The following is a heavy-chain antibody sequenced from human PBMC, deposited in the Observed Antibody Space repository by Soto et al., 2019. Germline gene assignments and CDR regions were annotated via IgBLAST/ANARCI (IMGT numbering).Heavy chain of an antibody. Sequence: VWSLRLSCAACGLTMRGKKYVAWVRQAPGKGLEWVSGLYDVDGSFYADSVRGRFTTSSDSSKTTVYLQMNDLRPDDTAVYYCATWHEREHAYDVWGQGTTVTVS. CDR1: GLTMRGKKY. CDR3: ATWHEREHAYDV. J-gene: IGHJ3*01. D-gene: IGHD1-1*01. V-gene: IGHV3-53*01. CDR2: LYDVDGS.